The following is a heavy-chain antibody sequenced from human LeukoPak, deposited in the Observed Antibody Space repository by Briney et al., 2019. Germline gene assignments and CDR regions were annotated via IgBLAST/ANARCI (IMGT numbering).Heavy chain of an antibody. CDR3: ARGSNTSPDLSYYYGMDV. CDR2: IKQDGSEK. J-gene: IGHJ6*02. CDR1: GFTFSGYW. V-gene: IGHV3-7*02. D-gene: IGHD2-2*01. Sequence: GGSLRLSCAASGFTFSGYWMSWVRQAPGKGLEWVANIKQDGSEKYYVDSVKGRFTISRDNAKNSLYLQMNSLSAGDTAVYYCARGSNTSPDLSYYYGMDVWGQGTTVTVSS.